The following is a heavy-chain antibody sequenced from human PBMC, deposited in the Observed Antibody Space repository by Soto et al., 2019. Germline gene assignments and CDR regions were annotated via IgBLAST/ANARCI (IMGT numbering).Heavy chain of an antibody. CDR2: ISYDGSNK. J-gene: IGHJ4*02. V-gene: IGHV3-30*03. CDR3: VVSTMIVVDHGFYFDY. CDR1: GFTFSSYG. Sequence: GGSLRLSCAASGFTFSSYGMHWVRQAPGKGLEWVAVISYDGSNKYYADSVKGRFTISRDNSKNTLYLQMNSLRAEDTAVYYCVVSTMIVVDHGFYFDYWGQGTLVTVSS. D-gene: IGHD3-22*01.